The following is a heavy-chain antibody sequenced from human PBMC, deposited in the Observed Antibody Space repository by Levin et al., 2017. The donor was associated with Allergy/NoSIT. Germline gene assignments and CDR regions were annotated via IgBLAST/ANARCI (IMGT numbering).Heavy chain of an antibody. D-gene: IGHD5-24*01. Sequence: GGSLRLSCAASGFILRTSDMNWVRQAPGKGLEWISFITKPSRTISYADSVKGRFTVSRDNAKNLLYLDMNSLRAEDPAVYYCVTDESRDGDFDYWGQGTLVAVSS. CDR2: ITKPSRTI. CDR3: VTDESRDGDFDY. J-gene: IGHJ4*02. CDR1: GFILRTSD. V-gene: IGHV3-48*01.